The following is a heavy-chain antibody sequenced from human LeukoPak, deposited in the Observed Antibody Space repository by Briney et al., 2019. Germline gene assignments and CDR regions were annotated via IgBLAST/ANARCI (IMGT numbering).Heavy chain of an antibody. J-gene: IGHJ4*02. D-gene: IGHD4-11*01. CDR2: ISGVDGKT. CDR1: GFTFSSYA. V-gene: IGHV3-23*01. CDR3: ARDLTGNTPT. Sequence: GGSLRLSCAASGFTFSSYAMSWVRQSPGKGLEWVSTISGVDGKTDYADSVKGRFTISRDNSKDTLYLQMNSLRAEDTAVYYCARDLTGNTPTWGQGTLVTVSS.